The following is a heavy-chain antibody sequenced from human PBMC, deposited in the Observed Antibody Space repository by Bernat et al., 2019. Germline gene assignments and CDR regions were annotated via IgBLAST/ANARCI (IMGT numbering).Heavy chain of an antibody. D-gene: IGHD6-13*01. CDR3: ARGSIAAAGTIPY. J-gene: IGHJ4*02. Sequence: QVQLVESGAGVVQPGRSLRLSCAASGFTFSSYAMHWVRQAPGKVLEWVAVISYDGSNKYYADSVKGRFTISRDNSKNTLYLQMNSLRAEDTAVYYCARGSIAAAGTIPYWGQGTLVTVSS. CDR1: GFTFSSYA. V-gene: IGHV3-30-3*01. CDR2: ISYDGSNK.